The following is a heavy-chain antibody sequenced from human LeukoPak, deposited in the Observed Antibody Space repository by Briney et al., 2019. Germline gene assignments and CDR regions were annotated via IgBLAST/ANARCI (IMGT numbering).Heavy chain of an antibody. CDR1: GFTFSSNY. J-gene: IGHJ4*02. CDR3: ARVRIVVVPADRSFDY. V-gene: IGHV3-66*01. CDR2: IYSGGRT. D-gene: IGHD2-2*01. Sequence: GGSLRLSCAASGFTFSSNYMSWLRQAPGKGLECVSVIYSGGRTYYADSVKGRFTISRDNSKNTLYLQMNSLGAEDTAVYYCARVRIVVVPADRSFDYWGQGTLVTVSS.